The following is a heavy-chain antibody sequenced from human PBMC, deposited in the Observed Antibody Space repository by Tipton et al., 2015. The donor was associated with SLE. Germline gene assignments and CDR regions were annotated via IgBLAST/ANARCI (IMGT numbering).Heavy chain of an antibody. Sequence: TLSLTCTVSGGTLNGSNYYWGWIRQPPGKGLEGIGYSYTSGRTDYNPSLTGRVTMSVDTSKNQFSLTLSSVTAEDTAVYYCAREGDYYFDYWGQGTLVTVSS. J-gene: IGHJ4*02. CDR1: GGTLNGSNYY. CDR3: AREGDYYFDY. V-gene: IGHV4-61*05. D-gene: IGHD2-21*02. CDR2: SYTSGRT.